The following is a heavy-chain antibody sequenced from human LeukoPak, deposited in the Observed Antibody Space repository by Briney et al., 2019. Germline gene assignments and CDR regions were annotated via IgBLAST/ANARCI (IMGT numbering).Heavy chain of an antibody. J-gene: IGHJ4*02. CDR1: GCTFSSYW. V-gene: IGHV3-74*01. CDR3: ARGFHYFDY. CDR2: INSDGSST. Sequence: HPGGSLRLSCAASGCTFSSYWMHWVRQGPGKGLVWVSRINSDGSSTSYADSVQGRFTISRDNAKNTLYLQMNSLRAEDTAVYYCARGFHYFDYWGQGTLVTVSS.